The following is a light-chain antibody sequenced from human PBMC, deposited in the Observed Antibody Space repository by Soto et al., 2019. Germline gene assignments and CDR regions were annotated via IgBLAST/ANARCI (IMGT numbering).Light chain of an antibody. J-gene: IGLJ2*01. CDR3: KSYDNSLSVYVV. CDR2: GDI. Sequence: QSVLTQPPSVSGAPGQRVTISCTGTSSNIGAGYDVLWYRQLPGTAPKLLIYGDINRPSGFSDRFSGSKSGTSASLAITGLQAEDEAYYYCKSYDNSLSVYVVFGGGTKLTVL. CDR1: SSNIGAGYD. V-gene: IGLV1-40*01.